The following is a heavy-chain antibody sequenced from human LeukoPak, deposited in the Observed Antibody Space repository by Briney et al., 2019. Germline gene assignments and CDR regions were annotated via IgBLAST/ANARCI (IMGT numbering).Heavy chain of an antibody. J-gene: IGHJ4*02. V-gene: IGHV3-23*01. D-gene: IGHD3-9*01. CDR1: GFTFSNYA. CDR3: ARWGDYDVLTGYYDSDY. Sequence: GASLRLSCAASGFTFSNYAMSWVRQAPGKGLEWVSAVSGRDTSTYYTDSVKGRFTISRDNSKNTLYLQMNSLSAEDTAIYYCARWGDYDVLTGYYDSDYWGQGTLVTVSS. CDR2: VSGRDTST.